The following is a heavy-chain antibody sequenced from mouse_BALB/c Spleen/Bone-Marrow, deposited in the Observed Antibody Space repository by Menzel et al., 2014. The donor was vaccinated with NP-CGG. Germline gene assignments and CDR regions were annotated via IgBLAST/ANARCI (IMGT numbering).Heavy chain of an antibody. V-gene: IGHV5-12-2*01. Sequence: EVQLVESGGGLVQPGGSLKLSCAASGFTFSNYTMSWIRQTPEKRLEWVAYISHGGGTTYYPDTVKGRFTISRDNAKNTLYLQMSSLKSEDTAMYYCARRCVYGHGPFAYWGQGTLVTVSA. D-gene: IGHD1-2*01. CDR2: ISHGGGTT. CDR1: GFTFSNYT. CDR3: ARRCVYGHGPFAY. J-gene: IGHJ3*01.